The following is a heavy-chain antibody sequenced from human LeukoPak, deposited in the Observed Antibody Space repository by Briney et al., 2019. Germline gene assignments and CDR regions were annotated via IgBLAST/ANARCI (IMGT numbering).Heavy chain of an antibody. CDR1: GFTFSIYG. D-gene: IGHD1-26*01. J-gene: IGHJ4*02. Sequence: PGRSLRLSCAASGFTFSIYGMHWVRQSPGKGLEWVAVISYDGSYKEYADSVKGRFTISRDNSKNTLYLQMNSLRAEDTAVYYCARDLSEDSGSSVWFDYWGQGTLVTVSS. V-gene: IGHV3-30*03. CDR3: ARDLSEDSGSSVWFDY. CDR2: ISYDGSYK.